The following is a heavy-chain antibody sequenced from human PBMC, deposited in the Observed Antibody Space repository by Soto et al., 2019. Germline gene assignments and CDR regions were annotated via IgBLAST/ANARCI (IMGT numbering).Heavy chain of an antibody. V-gene: IGHV4-39*01. CDR1: GGSISSSSYY. CDR3: ARHLREKLEWFDP. J-gene: IGHJ5*02. Sequence: TLSLTCTVSGGSISSSSYYWGWIRQPPGKGLEWIGSIYYSGSTYYNPSLKSRVTISVDTSKYQFSLMLSSVTAADTAVYYRARHLREKLEWFDPCGQGTLVTVSS. D-gene: IGHD1-26*01. CDR2: IYYSGST.